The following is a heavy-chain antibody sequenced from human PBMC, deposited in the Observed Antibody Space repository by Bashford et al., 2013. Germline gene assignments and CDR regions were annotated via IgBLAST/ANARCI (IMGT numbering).Heavy chain of an antibody. CDR3: ARERRDFXATDYDILTGYNYFDY. CDR2: IIPIFGTA. V-gene: IGHV1-69*06. CDR1: GGTFSYYV. J-gene: IGHJ4*02. D-gene: IGHD3-9*01. Sequence: SVKVSCKASGGTFSYYVITWVRQAPGQGLEWMGGIIPIFGTANYAQKFQGRVTITADKSTSTAYMELSSLRSEDTAVYYCARERRDFXATDYDILTGYNYFDYWGQGTLVTVSS.